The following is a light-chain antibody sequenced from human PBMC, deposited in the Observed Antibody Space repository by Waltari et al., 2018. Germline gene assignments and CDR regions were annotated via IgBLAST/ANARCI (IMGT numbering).Light chain of an antibody. CDR1: RTVDRS. CDR3: HQSKTLPWT. V-gene: IGKV6-21*02. CDR2: YTS. J-gene: IGKJ1*01. Sequence: EIVLTQSPDFQSVTPKEKVTITCRASRTVDRSLNWYQQKPDQSPKLLIRYTSQSISGVPSRFSGSGSGTEFTLTINSLEAEDAATYYCHQSKTLPWTCGQGTKVEIK.